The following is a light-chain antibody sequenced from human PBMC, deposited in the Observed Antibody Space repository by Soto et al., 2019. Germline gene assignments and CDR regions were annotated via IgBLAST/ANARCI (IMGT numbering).Light chain of an antibody. CDR2: EDN. CDR3: CSYAGDRIAV. V-gene: IGLV2-23*01. CDR1: ASDVGSYHL. Sequence: QSALTQPASVSGSPGQSITISCTGTASDVGSYHLVSWYQQYPGKAPKVIIYEDNQRPSGVSHRFSGSKSGNTASLMIFGLQAEDEAEYYCCSYAGDRIAVFGRGTKLTVL. J-gene: IGLJ2*01.